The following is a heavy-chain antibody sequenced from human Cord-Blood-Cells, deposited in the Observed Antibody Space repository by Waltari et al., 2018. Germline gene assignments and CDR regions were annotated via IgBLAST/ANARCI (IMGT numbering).Heavy chain of an antibody. D-gene: IGHD5-12*01. CDR1: GYTFTSYD. J-gene: IGHJ4*02. CDR3: ARGFYSGYVKYFDY. Sequence: QVQLVQSGAEVKKPGASVTVSCKASGYTFTSYDINWVRKATGQGLEWMGWMNPNSGNTGYAQKFQGRVTSTRNIPISTAYLQLSSLRAEETAVYYCARGFYSGYVKYFDYWRQWTLVTVSS. CDR2: MNPNSGNT. V-gene: IGHV1-8*01.